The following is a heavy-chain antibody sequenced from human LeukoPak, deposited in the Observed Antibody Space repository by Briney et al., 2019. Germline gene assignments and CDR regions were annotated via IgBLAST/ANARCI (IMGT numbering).Heavy chain of an antibody. J-gene: IGHJ4*02. CDR1: GFTFSSYW. V-gene: IGHV3-7*01. Sequence: GGSLRLSCAASGFTFSSYWMSWVRQAPGKGLEWVANIKQDGSEKYYVDSVKGRFTISRDNAKNSLYLQMNSLRAEDTAVYYCARDAYDFWSGYPNPIDYWGQGTLVTVSS. CDR3: ARDAYDFWSGYPNPIDY. CDR2: IKQDGSEK. D-gene: IGHD3-3*01.